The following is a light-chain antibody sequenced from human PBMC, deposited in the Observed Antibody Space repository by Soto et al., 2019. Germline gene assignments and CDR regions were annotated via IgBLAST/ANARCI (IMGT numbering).Light chain of an antibody. J-gene: IGKJ1*01. V-gene: IGKV3-11*01. Sequence: EIVLTQSPATLSLSPGERATLSCRASQSVSRYLAWYQQKPGQAPRLLIYDASNRATGIPARFSGSGSATDFTLTISSLEPEDCAVYYCQQRSNWPPTFGQGTTVEIK. CDR1: QSVSRY. CDR2: DAS. CDR3: QQRSNWPPT.